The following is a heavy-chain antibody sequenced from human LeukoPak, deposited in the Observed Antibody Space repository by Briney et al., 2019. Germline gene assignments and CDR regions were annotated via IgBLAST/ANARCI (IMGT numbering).Heavy chain of an antibody. D-gene: IGHD5/OR15-5a*01. V-gene: IGHV4-4*07. J-gene: IGHJ6*03. Sequence: PSETLSLTCGVSGGSISSYFWSWIRQPAGKGLEWIGRIYASGSANYNRSLKSRVTMSVDTSKNQFSLRLSSVTAADTAVYYCARDLRASYYYYYMDVWGRGTTVTVSS. CDR1: GGSISSYF. CDR3: ARDLRASYYYYYMDV. CDR2: IYASGSA.